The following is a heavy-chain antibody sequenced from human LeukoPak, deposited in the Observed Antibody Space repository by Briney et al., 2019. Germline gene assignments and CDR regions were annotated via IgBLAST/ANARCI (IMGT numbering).Heavy chain of an antibody. V-gene: IGHV4-34*01. Sequence: PSETLSLTCAVYGGSFSGYYWSWIRRPPGKGLEWIGEINHSGSTNYNPSLKSRVTISVDTSKNQFSLKLSSVTAADTAVYYCARGRSLGYWGQGTLVTVSS. D-gene: IGHD3-16*01. CDR1: GGSFSGYY. J-gene: IGHJ4*02. CDR2: INHSGST. CDR3: ARGRSLGY.